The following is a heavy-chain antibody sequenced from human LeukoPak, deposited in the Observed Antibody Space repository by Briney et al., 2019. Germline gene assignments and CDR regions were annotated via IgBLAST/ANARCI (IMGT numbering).Heavy chain of an antibody. CDR1: GFTFSSYE. J-gene: IGHJ5*02. CDR3: ARGQGGVLRYFDWSNWFDP. D-gene: IGHD3-9*01. CDR2: ISSSGSTI. Sequence: PGGSLRLSCAASGFTFSSYEMNWVRQAPGKGLEWVSYISSSGSTIYYADSVKGRFTISRDNAKNSLYLQMNSLRAEDTAVYYCARGQGGVLRYFDWSNWFDPWGQGTLVTVPS. V-gene: IGHV3-48*03.